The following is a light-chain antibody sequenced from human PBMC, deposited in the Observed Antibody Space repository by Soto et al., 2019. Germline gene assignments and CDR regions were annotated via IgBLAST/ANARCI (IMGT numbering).Light chain of an antibody. CDR1: SSDVGGYKY. J-gene: IGLJ1*01. CDR2: EVS. Sequence: QSVLAQPASVSGSPGQSITISCTGTSSDVGGYKYVSWYQRHPGKAPKLMIYEVSNRPSGVSNRFSGSKSGNTASLTISGLQAEDDADYYCSAYRSSRFGTGTKGTV. CDR3: SAYRSSR. V-gene: IGLV2-14*01.